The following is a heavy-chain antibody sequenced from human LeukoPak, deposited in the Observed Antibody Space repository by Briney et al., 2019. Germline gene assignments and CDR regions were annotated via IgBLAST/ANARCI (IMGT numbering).Heavy chain of an antibody. D-gene: IGHD5-12*01. CDR1: GYSFTSDW. CDR2: IYPGDSDT. Sequence: GESLKISCKGSGYSFTSDWIGWVRQMPGKGLDWMGIIYPGDSDTRYSPSFQGQVTISADKSISTAYPQWSSLKASDTAMYYCARQSSGYDSPFDYWGQGTLVTVSS. V-gene: IGHV5-51*01. J-gene: IGHJ4*02. CDR3: ARQSSGYDSPFDY.